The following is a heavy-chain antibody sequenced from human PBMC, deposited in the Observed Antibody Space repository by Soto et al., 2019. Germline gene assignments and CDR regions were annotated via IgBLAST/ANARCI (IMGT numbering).Heavy chain of an antibody. CDR3: ARGGGKLLWFGELHYYYGMDV. Sequence: PSETLSLTCAVYGGSFSGYYWSWIRQPPGKGLEWIGEINHSGSTNYNPSLKSRVTISVDTSKNQFSLKLSSVTAADTAVYYCARGGGKLLWFGELHYYYGMDVWGQGTTVTVS. CDR2: INHSGST. CDR1: GGSFSGYY. D-gene: IGHD3-10*01. V-gene: IGHV4-34*01. J-gene: IGHJ6*02.